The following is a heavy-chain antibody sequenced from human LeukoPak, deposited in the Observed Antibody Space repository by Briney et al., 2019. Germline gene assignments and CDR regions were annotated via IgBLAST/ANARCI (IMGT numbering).Heavy chain of an antibody. Sequence: GGSLRLSCAASGFTFSSYSMNWVRQAPGKGLEWVSSISSSSSYIYYADSVKGRFTISRDNAKNSLYLQMNSLRAEDTAVYYXXXXXXXIVGAIPFDYWGQGTLVTVSS. D-gene: IGHD1-26*01. V-gene: IGHV3-21*01. CDR1: GFTFSSYS. CDR2: ISSSSSYI. J-gene: IGHJ4*02. CDR3: XXXXXXIVGAIPFDY.